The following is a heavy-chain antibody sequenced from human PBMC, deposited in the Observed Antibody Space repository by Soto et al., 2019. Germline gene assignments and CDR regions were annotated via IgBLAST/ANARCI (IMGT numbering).Heavy chain of an antibody. CDR1: GGSISSGGYY. J-gene: IGHJ5*02. Sequence: QVQLQESGPGLVKPSQTLSLTCTVSGGSISSGGYYWSWIRQHPGKGLEWIGYISYSGSTYYNPSLKSRVTISVDTSKNQFSLKLSSVTAADTAVYYCARARLYSSSWYLGSNWFDPWGQGTLVTVSS. D-gene: IGHD6-13*01. V-gene: IGHV4-31*03. CDR2: ISYSGST. CDR3: ARARLYSSSWYLGSNWFDP.